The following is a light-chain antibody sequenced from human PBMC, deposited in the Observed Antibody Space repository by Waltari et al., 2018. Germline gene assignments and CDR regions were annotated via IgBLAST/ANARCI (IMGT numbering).Light chain of an antibody. J-gene: IGKJ4*01. V-gene: IGKV3D-15*01. CDR3: QQYNNWPPLT. Sequence: EIVMTQSPATLSVSPGERATLSCRASQSVSSNLAWYQQKPGQAPRPLIYGASTRATGIPARFSGSGSGTEFTLTISSLQSEDFAVYYCQQYNNWPPLTFGGGTKVGIK. CDR2: GAS. CDR1: QSVSSN.